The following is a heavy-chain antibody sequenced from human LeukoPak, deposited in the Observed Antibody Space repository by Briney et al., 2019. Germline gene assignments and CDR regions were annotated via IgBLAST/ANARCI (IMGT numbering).Heavy chain of an antibody. CDR1: GFTFSSYA. CDR2: ISGSGGST. V-gene: IGHV3-23*01. CDR3: AKDWDSSSWYRGGY. D-gene: IGHD6-13*01. J-gene: IGHJ4*02. Sequence: GGSLRLSCAASGFTFSSYAMSWVRQAPGKGLEWVSAISGSGGSTYYADSVKGRFTISRDNSKNTLYLQMNSLRAEDTAVYYCAKDWDSSSWYRGGYWGQGTLVAVSS.